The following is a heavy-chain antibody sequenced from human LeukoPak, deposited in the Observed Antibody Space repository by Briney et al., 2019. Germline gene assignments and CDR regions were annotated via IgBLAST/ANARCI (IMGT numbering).Heavy chain of an antibody. CDR3: AGGLVVVAASLGWFDP. CDR2: INHSGST. V-gene: IGHV4-34*01. CDR1: GGSFSGYY. Sequence: SETLSLTCAVYGGSFSGYYWSWIRQPPGKGLEWIGEINHSGSTNCNPSLKSRVTISVDTSKNQFSLKLSSVTAADTAVYYCAGGLVVVAASLGWFDPWGQGTLVTVSS. J-gene: IGHJ5*02. D-gene: IGHD2-15*01.